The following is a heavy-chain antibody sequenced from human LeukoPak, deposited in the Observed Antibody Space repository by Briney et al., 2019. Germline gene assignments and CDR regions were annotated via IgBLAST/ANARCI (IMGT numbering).Heavy chain of an antibody. CDR3: ARHPDGSLSLDY. J-gene: IGHJ4*02. CDR1: GFSFSDYY. Sequence: KSGGSLRLSCVASGFSFSDYYMSWIRQAPGKGLEWVSYISSSGSHTNYADSVTSRFTISRNNAKKSLHLQMNSLRAEDTAVYYCARHPDGSLSLDYWGQGTLVTVSS. D-gene: IGHD1-26*01. CDR2: ISSSGSHT. V-gene: IGHV3-11*03.